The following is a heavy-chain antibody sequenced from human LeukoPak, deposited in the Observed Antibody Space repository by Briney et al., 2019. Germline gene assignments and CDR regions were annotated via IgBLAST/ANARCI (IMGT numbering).Heavy chain of an antibody. CDR3: GRASTKLGDLDY. CDR1: GYTFTTYG. CDR2: ISAYNGDT. D-gene: IGHD3-16*01. J-gene: IGHJ4*02. Sequence: ASVKVSCRAPGYTFTTYGISWVRQAPGQGLEWMGWISAYNGDTHYAQKLQGRITMTTDTSTSTVYMELRSPRSDDTAVYYCGRASTKLGDLDYWGQGTLVTVSS. V-gene: IGHV1-18*01.